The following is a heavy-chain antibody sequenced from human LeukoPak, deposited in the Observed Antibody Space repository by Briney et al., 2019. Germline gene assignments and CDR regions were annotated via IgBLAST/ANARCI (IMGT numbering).Heavy chain of an antibody. V-gene: IGHV4-34*01. Sequence: SETLSLPCAVYGGSFSGYYWSWLRQPPGKGLEWIGEINHSGSNNYNPSLKSRVTISVDTSKNQFSLKLSSVTAADTAVYYCARDHGYSSSWYSLGNWFDLWGQGTLVTVSS. J-gene: IGHJ5*02. D-gene: IGHD6-13*01. CDR3: ARDHGYSSSWYSLGNWFDL. CDR2: INHSGSN. CDR1: GGSFSGYY.